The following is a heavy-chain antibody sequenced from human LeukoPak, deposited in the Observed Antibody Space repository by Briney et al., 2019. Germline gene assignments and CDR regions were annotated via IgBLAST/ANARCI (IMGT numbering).Heavy chain of an antibody. D-gene: IGHD3-22*01. V-gene: IGHV5-51*01. J-gene: IGHJ4*02. Sequence: PGESLKISCKGSGYSFTSYWIGWVRQMPGKGLEWMGIIYPGDSDTRYSPSFQGQVTISAAKSISTAYLQWSSLKASDTPMYYCARQEDYYDSSGYSRFVTDYWGQGTLVTVSS. CDR2: IYPGDSDT. CDR3: ARQEDYYDSSGYSRFVTDY. CDR1: GYSFTSYW.